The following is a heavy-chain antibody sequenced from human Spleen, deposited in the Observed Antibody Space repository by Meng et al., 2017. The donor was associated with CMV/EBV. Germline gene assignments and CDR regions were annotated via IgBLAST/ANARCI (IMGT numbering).Heavy chain of an antibody. CDR2: ILYDGSDK. CDR3: ARHISSGYDY. J-gene: IGHJ4*02. V-gene: IGHV3-30*04. Sequence: LSGAASGFTFSGHALHWVRQAPGKGLEWVSLILYDGSDKYYADSVKGRFTISRDNSKNTLYLQMNSLRAADTAVYYCARHISSGYDYWGQGTLVTVSS. D-gene: IGHD3-22*01. CDR1: GFTFSGHA.